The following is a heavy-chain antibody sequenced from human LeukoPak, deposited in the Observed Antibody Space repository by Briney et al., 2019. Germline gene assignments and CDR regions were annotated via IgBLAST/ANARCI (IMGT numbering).Heavy chain of an antibody. CDR1: GASISSYY. CDR2: IYYSGTT. J-gene: IGHJ3*01. Sequence: PSETLSLTCAVSGASISSYYWSWIRQPPGKGLEWIGSIYYSGTTYYNPSLKSRVTISVDTSKNQFSLKLTSVTAADTAVYYCARHWYGGAFDVWGQGSMVTVSS. CDR3: ARHWYGGAFDV. D-gene: IGHD1-14*01. V-gene: IGHV4-59*05.